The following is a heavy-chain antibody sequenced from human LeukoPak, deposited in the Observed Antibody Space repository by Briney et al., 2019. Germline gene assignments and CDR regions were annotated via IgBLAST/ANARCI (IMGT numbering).Heavy chain of an antibody. Sequence: ASVKVSCKASGYTFTSYYMHWVRQAPGQGLEWMGIINPSGGSTSYAQKFQGRVTMTRDTSTSTVYMELSSLRSEDTAVYYCARIPGGSGSPIGYFDYWGQGTLVTVSS. CDR3: ARIPGGSGSPIGYFDY. CDR1: GYTFTSYY. J-gene: IGHJ4*02. V-gene: IGHV1-46*01. CDR2: INPSGGST. D-gene: IGHD3-10*01.